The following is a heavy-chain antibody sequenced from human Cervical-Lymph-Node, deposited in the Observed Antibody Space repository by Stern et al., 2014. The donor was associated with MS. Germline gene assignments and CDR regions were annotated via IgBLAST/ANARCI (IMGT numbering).Heavy chain of an antibody. CDR1: GYTFTGFY. J-gene: IGHJ4*02. D-gene: IGHD6-13*01. Sequence: QVQLVQSGAEVKKPGASVKVSCKASGYTFTGFYMHWVRQAPGHGLEWMGRINPNSGDTTYVQKFQGRVTMTRDTSISTASMELSRLRSDDTAVYYCAREIPGIAAAAYWGQGTLVTVSS. V-gene: IGHV1-2*06. CDR2: INPNSGDT. CDR3: AREIPGIAAAAY.